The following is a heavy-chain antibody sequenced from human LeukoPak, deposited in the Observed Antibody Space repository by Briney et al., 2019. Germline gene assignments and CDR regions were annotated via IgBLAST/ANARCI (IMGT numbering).Heavy chain of an antibody. D-gene: IGHD3-22*01. J-gene: IGHJ6*03. CDR3: ARDLIYDSSGFYYYYYMDV. CDR2: IYSGGST. Sequence: PGGSLKLSCAASGFTVSSNYMSWVRQAPGKGLEWASVIYSGGSTYYADSVKGRFTISRDNSKNTLYLQMNSLRAEDTAVYYCARDLIYDSSGFYYYYYMDVWGKGTTVTVSS. V-gene: IGHV3-53*01. CDR1: GFTVSSNY.